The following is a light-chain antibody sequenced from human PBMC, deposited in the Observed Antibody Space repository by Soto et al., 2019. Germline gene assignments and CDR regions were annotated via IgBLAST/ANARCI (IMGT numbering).Light chain of an antibody. J-gene: IGKJ2*01. V-gene: IGKV3-20*01. CDR3: QQYGTSPYT. CDR1: QSVSSS. Sequence: EIVLTQSPGTLSLSPGERATLSCRASQSVSSSLAWYQQKPGQAPRLLIYGASSRATGIPDRFSGSGSGTDFTLTISRLEPEDFAVYYCQQYGTSPYTFGQGTKLDIK. CDR2: GAS.